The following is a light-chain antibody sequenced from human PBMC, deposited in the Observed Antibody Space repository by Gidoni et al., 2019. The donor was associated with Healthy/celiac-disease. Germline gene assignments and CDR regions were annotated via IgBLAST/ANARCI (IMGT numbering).Light chain of an antibody. CDR2: AAT. CDR3: QQSCSTPRT. CDR1: QSISSD. V-gene: IGKV1-39*01. Sequence: DIQMTQSPSSLSASVGDRVTITCRASQSISSDLKWYQQKPGKAPKLLIYAATSWQSGVPSRFSGSGSGTDFTLTISSLQPEDFATYYCQQSCSTPRTFGQGTKVEIK. J-gene: IGKJ1*01.